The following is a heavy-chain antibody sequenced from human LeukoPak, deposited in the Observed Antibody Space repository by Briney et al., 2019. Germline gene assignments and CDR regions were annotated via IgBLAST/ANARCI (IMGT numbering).Heavy chain of an antibody. CDR2: INPSGGRK. J-gene: IGHJ5*02. V-gene: IGHV1-46*01. Sequence: ASVKVSCKASGNTFTNYYMHWVRQAPGQGLEWMGIINPSGGRKRYAQKFQGRVTMTRDTSTSTVYMELSSLRSEDTAVYYCAREGEEVVPAGRSNWFDPWGQGTLVTISS. CDR3: AREGEEVVPAGRSNWFDP. D-gene: IGHD2-2*01. CDR1: GNTFTNYY.